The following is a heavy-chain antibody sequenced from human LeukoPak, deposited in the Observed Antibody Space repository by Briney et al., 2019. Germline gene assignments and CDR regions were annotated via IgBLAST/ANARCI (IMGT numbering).Heavy chain of an antibody. J-gene: IGHJ4*02. Sequence: SEALSLTCAVYGGSFSGYYWSWIRQPPGEGLEWIGEINHSGSTNYNPSLKSRVTISVDTSKNQFSLKLSSVTAADTAVYYCARRPRVFYYGSGRKGYYFDYWGQGTLVTVSS. D-gene: IGHD3-10*01. CDR1: GGSFSGYY. V-gene: IGHV4-34*01. CDR3: ARRPRVFYYGSGRKGYYFDY. CDR2: INHSGST.